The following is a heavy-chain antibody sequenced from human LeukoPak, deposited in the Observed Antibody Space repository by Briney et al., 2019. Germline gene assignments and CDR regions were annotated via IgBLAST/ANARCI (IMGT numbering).Heavy chain of an antibody. CDR1: GGSISSFL. V-gene: IGHV4-4*08. Sequence: PSETLSLTCTVSGGSISSFLWSWRSETPGEGLGRIGYIYTTGSTDYNPSLNTRVTTSVSTSQNQHSLNLNSVTGADTAEYYCSRRDTICRPDSLWGRGTLVTVSS. D-gene: IGHD3-10*01. CDR2: IYTTGST. J-gene: IGHJ2*01. CDR3: SRRDTICRPDSL.